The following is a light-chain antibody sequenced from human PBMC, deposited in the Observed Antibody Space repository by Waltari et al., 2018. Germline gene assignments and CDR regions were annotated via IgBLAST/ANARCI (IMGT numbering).Light chain of an antibody. CDR3: QVWDTTSDRVV. Sequence: SYVLTQPPSASVATGETARITCGGENVGSKSVHWYQQKPGQAPLLVVYDDSARPSGVPDRFSAAKSRNTGTLTISRVESGDEADYYCQVWDTTSDRVVFGGGTQLTVL. J-gene: IGLJ2*01. V-gene: IGLV3-21*02. CDR2: DDS. CDR1: NVGSKS.